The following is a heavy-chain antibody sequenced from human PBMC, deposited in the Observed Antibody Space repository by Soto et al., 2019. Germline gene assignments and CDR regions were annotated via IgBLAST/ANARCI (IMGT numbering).Heavy chain of an antibody. V-gene: IGHV5-10-1*01. CDR1: GYSFTSYW. CDR2: IDPSDSYT. J-gene: IGHJ6*02. Sequence: GESLKISCKGSGYSFTSYWISWVRQMPGKGLEWTGRIDPSDSYTNYSPSFQGHVTISADKSISTAYLQWSSLKASDTAMYYCARHKIYCSGGSCYPDVWGQGTTVTVSS. CDR3: ARHKIYCSGGSCYPDV. D-gene: IGHD2-15*01.